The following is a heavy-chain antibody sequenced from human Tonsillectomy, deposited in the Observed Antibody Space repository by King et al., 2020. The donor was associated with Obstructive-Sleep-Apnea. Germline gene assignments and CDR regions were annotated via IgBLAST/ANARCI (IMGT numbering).Heavy chain of an antibody. CDR1: GYTFTNYD. V-gene: IGHV1-8*01. Sequence: EQLVQSGAEVKKPGASVKVSCKASGYTFTNYDINWGRQATGQGLEWMGWMNPNSGHRGYAQKFQGRVTMTRNTSINKAYMELSSLRSEDTAVYYCARGYVRQQLVLNYWGEGTLVTVSS. D-gene: IGHD6-13*01. J-gene: IGHJ4*02. CDR3: ARGYVRQQLVLNY. CDR2: MNPNSGHR.